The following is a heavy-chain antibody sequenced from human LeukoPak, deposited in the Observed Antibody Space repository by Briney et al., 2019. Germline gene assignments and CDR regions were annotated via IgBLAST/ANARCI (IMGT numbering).Heavy chain of an antibody. CDR2: IKSKTGGGTR. V-gene: IGHV3-15*01. CDR1: GFRFNNAW. Sequence: PGGSLRLSCAASGFRFNNAWMSWVRQAPGKGLEWVGRIKSKTGGGTRDYAAPVKGRFTISRDDSKSIAYLQMNSLKTEDTAVYYCTRVVTMVRGVILIDYWGQGTLVTVSS. D-gene: IGHD3-10*01. CDR3: TRVVTMVRGVILIDY. J-gene: IGHJ4*02.